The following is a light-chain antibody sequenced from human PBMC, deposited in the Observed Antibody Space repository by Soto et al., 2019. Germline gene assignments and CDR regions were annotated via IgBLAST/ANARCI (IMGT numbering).Light chain of an antibody. Sequence: QSVFTQPPSVSAAPGQKVTISCSGSSSNIENNYVSCYQQLPGTAPKLLIYDNNNRPSGIPDRFSVSKSGTSATLGITGLQTGDEADFYCGTWDSSLSAHVFGPGTKVTVL. V-gene: IGLV1-51*01. CDR2: DNN. CDR3: GTWDSSLSAHV. J-gene: IGLJ1*01. CDR1: SSNIENNY.